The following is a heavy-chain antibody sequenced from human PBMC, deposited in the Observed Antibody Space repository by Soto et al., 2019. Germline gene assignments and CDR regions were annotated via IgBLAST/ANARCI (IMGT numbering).Heavy chain of an antibody. CDR1: GFTFNTYV. CDR2: ISGSGGST. J-gene: IGHJ4*02. Sequence: GGSLRLSCAASGFTFNTYVMSWVRQAPGKGLEWVSEISGSGGSTYDAESVKGRFATSRDNSMNTLYLQLNSLRAEDTAVYYCATTAGATRTWYSPSYDYWGQGTLVTVSS. D-gene: IGHD6-13*01. V-gene: IGHV3-23*01. CDR3: ATTAGATRTWYSPSYDY.